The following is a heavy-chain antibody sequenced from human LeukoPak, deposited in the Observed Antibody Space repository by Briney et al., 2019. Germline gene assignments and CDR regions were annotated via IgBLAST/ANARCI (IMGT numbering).Heavy chain of an antibody. J-gene: IGHJ4*02. CDR1: GFTFSDYY. V-gene: IGHV3-11*04. Sequence: GGSLRLSCAASGFTFSDYYMSWIRQAPGRGLEWVSYISSSGSTIYYADSVKGRFTISRDNAKNSLYLQMNSLRAEDTAVYYCAIELGYCSGGSCYPTDYWGQGTLVTVSS. D-gene: IGHD2-15*01. CDR3: AIELGYCSGGSCYPTDY. CDR2: ISSSGSTI.